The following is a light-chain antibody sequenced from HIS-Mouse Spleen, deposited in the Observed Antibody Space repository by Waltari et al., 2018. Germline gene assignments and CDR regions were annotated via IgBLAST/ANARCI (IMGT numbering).Light chain of an antibody. CDR3: SSYTSSSTYV. CDR2: DVS. CDR1: SSDVGGYNY. V-gene: IGLV2-14*03. J-gene: IGLJ1*01. Sequence: QSALTQPASVSGSPGPSITISRTRTSSDVGGYNYVSWYQQHPGKAPKLMIYDVSNRPSGVSNRFSGSKSGNTASLTISGLQAEDEADYYCSSYTSSSTYVFGTGTKVTVL.